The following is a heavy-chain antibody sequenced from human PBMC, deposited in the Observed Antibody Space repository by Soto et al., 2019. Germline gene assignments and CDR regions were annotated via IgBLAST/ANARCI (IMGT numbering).Heavy chain of an antibody. D-gene: IGHD3-10*01. CDR1: GFIFSRYD. CDR3: AKDLGSGTPYYYYAMDV. Sequence: SGGSLRLSCEASGFIFSRYDMHWVRQAPGKGLEWVAVISYDGSNSYYAESVKGRFIISRDKSENTLYLQMNSLRTEDTAVYFCAKDLGSGTPYYYYAMDVWGQGTTVTVSS. V-gene: IGHV3-30*18. J-gene: IGHJ6*02. CDR2: ISYDGSNS.